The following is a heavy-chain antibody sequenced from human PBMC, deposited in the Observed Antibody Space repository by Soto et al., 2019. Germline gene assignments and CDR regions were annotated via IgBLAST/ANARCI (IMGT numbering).Heavy chain of an antibody. J-gene: IGHJ6*02. V-gene: IGHV3-15*07. Sequence: EVQLVESGGGLVKPGGSLRLSCAASGFTFSNAWMNWVRQAPGKGLEWVGRIKSKTDGGTTDYAAPVKGRFTISRDDSKNTLYLQMNSLKTEDTAVYYCNTVKTAAAGIYYYYYGMDVWGQGTTVTVSS. D-gene: IGHD6-13*01. CDR1: GFTFSNAW. CDR3: NTVKTAAAGIYYYYYGMDV. CDR2: IKSKTDGGTT.